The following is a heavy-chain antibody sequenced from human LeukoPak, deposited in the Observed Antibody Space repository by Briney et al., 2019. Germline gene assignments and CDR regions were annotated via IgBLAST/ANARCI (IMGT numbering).Heavy chain of an antibody. Sequence: SETLSLTCTVSGGSISSDYWSWVRQPPGKGLEWIGYIHYSGSTNYNPSLKSRVTISVDTAKNQFFLKLSSVTAADTAVYYCARNHVVVTAIQFDPWGQGTLVTVSS. D-gene: IGHD2-21*02. V-gene: IGHV4-59*01. CDR1: GGSISSDY. CDR2: IHYSGST. J-gene: IGHJ5*02. CDR3: ARNHVVVTAIQFDP.